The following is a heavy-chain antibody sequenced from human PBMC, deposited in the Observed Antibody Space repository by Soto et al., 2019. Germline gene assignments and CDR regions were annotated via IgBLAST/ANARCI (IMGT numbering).Heavy chain of an antibody. Sequence: QVQLVQSGAEVKKPGASVKVSCKVSGYTLTELSMHWVRQAPGKGLEWMGGFDPEDGETIYAQKFQGRVTMTEDTSTDTAYMELSSLRSEDTTVYYCATAYYDFWSGYTAAWFDPWGQGTLVTVSS. V-gene: IGHV1-24*01. CDR2: FDPEDGET. CDR3: ATAYYDFWSGYTAAWFDP. J-gene: IGHJ5*02. CDR1: GYTLTELS. D-gene: IGHD3-3*01.